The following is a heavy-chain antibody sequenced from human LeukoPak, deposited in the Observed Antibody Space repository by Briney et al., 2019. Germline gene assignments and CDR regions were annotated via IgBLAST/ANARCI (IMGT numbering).Heavy chain of an antibody. CDR2: IYYSGST. J-gene: IGHJ4*02. CDR1: GGSISSYC. Sequence: SETLSLTCTVSGGSISSYCWSWIRQPPGKGLEWIGYIYYSGSTNYNPSLKSRVTISVDTSKNQFSLKLSSVTAADTAVYYCAASPYYGSGSYYEAPFDYWGQGTLVTVSS. CDR3: AASPYYGSGSYYEAPFDY. V-gene: IGHV4-59*01. D-gene: IGHD3-10*01.